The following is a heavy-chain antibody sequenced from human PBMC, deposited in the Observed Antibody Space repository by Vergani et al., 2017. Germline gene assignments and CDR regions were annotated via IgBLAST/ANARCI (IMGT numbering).Heavy chain of an antibody. CDR3: ATPQTVTTGGMEV. Sequence: VQLVQSGAEVKKPGATMKISCKVSGYTFTDHYMHWVKQAPGKGLEWMGLVDPEDGETIYAEKFKGRVTIAADTSTDTAHLELSSLSSEATAVYYCATPQTVTTGGMEVWGQGTTVIVSS. CDR1: GYTFTDHY. J-gene: IGHJ6*02. V-gene: IGHV1-69-2*01. D-gene: IGHD4-17*01. CDR2: VDPEDGET.